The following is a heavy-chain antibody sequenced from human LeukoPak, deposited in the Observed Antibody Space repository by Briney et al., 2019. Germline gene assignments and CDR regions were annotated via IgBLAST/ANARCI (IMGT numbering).Heavy chain of an antibody. V-gene: IGHV3-9*01. CDR3: TKDSGKKLYYYYYYMDV. CDR2: ITWNSGAI. D-gene: IGHD3-10*01. J-gene: IGHJ6*03. CDR1: GFNFSGSA. Sequence: GGSLRLSCTASGFNFSGSAMHWVRQAPGKGLEWVSGITWNSGAIGYAHSVKGRFTISRDNGKRSLYLQMDSLRAEDTAVYYCTKDSGKKLYYYYYYMDVWGKGTTVSISS.